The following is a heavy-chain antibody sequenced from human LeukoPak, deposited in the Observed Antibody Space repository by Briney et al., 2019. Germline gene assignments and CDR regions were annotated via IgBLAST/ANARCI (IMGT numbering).Heavy chain of an antibody. CDR2: ISGCGGST. CDR3: AETYDSSGYPSSY. D-gene: IGHD3-22*01. J-gene: IGHJ4*02. Sequence: GGSLRLSCAASGFTFSSYAMSWVRQAPGKGLEWVSAISGCGGSTYYADSVKGRFTISRDNSKNTLYLQMNSLRAEDTAVYYCAETYDSSGYPSSYWGQGTLVTVSS. CDR1: GFTFSSYA. V-gene: IGHV3-23*01.